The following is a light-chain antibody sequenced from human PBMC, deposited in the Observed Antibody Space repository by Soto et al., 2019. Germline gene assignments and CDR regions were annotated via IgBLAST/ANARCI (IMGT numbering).Light chain of an antibody. CDR3: QQYGSSGT. CDR2: DTS. CDR1: QTISSY. V-gene: IGKV3-11*01. J-gene: IGKJ1*01. Sequence: EIVLTQSPATRALSPGERATLSCRASQTISSYLLWYQQKPGQAPRLLIYDTSNRATGIPARFSGSGSGTDFTLTISRLEPEDFAVYYCQQYGSSGTFGKGTKGDIK.